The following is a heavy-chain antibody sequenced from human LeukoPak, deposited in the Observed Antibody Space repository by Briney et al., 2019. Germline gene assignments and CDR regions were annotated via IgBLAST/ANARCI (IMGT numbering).Heavy chain of an antibody. J-gene: IGHJ4*02. D-gene: IGHD1-26*01. CDR2: INHSGST. V-gene: IGHV4-4*02. CDR3: ALGYNDIWEL. Sequence: PSETLSLTCAVSSGSISSSNWWSWVRQPPGKGLEWIGEINHSGSTNYNPSLKSRVTISVDMSDNQFSLKLTSVTAADTAVYYCALGYNDIWELWGPGNMVTVSS. CDR1: SGSISSSNW.